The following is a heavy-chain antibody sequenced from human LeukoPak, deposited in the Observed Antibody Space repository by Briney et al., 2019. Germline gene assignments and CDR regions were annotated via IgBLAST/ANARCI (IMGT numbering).Heavy chain of an antibody. D-gene: IGHD1-7*01. CDR3: AKVVTGTTDYFDY. V-gene: IGHV3-43*02. Sequence: GGSLRLSCAASGFTFDDYAMHWVRQAPGKGLEWVSLISGDGGSTYYADSVKGRFTISRDNSKNSLYLQMNSLRTEHTALYYCAKVVTGTTDYFDYWGQGTLVTVSS. CDR1: GFTFDDYA. J-gene: IGHJ4*02. CDR2: ISGDGGST.